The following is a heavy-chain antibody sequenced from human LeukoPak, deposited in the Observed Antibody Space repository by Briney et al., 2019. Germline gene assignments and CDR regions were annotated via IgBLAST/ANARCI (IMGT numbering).Heavy chain of an antibody. CDR3: ARVPHCSGGSCYSWFDP. J-gene: IGHJ5*02. V-gene: IGHV3-74*01. CDR1: GFTFSSYY. CDR2: INSDGSTT. Sequence: GGSLRPSCAASGFTFSSYYMHWVRQVPGEGPVRVSRINSDGSTTNYADSVKGRFTISRDNAKNMLYLQMNSLRAEDTAVYYCARVPHCSGGSCYSWFDPWGQGTLVTVSS. D-gene: IGHD2-15*01.